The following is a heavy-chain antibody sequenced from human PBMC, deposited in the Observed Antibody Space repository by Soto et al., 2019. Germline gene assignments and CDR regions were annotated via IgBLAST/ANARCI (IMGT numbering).Heavy chain of an antibody. CDR1: GDSMGSSNW. CDR3: ARDARGDRSQNNWFDP. Sequence: QVQLQESGPGLVKASGTLSLTCAVSGDSMGSSNWWSWVRQAPGKGLEWIGEIYHSGNTRYTPSLKSRVTILIDKSKNQFSLSRSSVTAADTAVYYCARDARGDRSQNNWFDPWGQGTLVTVSS. CDR2: IYHSGNT. J-gene: IGHJ5*02. D-gene: IGHD2-15*01. V-gene: IGHV4-4*02.